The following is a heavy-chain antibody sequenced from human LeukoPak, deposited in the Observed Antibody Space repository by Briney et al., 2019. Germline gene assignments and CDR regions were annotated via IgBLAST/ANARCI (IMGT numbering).Heavy chain of an antibody. V-gene: IGHV1-18*01. CDR2: ISAYNGNT. CDR1: GYTFTSYG. CDR3: ARASHTIFGVVHNWFDP. D-gene: IGHD3-3*01. Sequence: ASVKVSCKASGYTFTSYGISWVRQAPGQGLEWMGWISAYNGNTNYAQKLQGRVTMTTDTSTSTAYMELRSLRSDDTAVYYCARASHTIFGVVHNWFDPWGQGTLVTVSS. J-gene: IGHJ5*02.